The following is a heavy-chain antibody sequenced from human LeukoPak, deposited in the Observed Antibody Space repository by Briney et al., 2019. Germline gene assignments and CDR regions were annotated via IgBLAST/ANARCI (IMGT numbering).Heavy chain of an antibody. D-gene: IGHD2-8*01. CDR1: GFTFSSYG. V-gene: IGHV3-23*01. CDR2: ISGSGSTT. Sequence: GGSLRLSCAASGFTFSSYGMSCVRQAPGKGLEWVSAISGSGSTTYYADSVKGRFTISRDNSKNTLYLQMNSLRAEDTAVYYCARSYQWRFDPWGQGTLVTVSS. CDR3: ARSYQWRFDP. J-gene: IGHJ5*02.